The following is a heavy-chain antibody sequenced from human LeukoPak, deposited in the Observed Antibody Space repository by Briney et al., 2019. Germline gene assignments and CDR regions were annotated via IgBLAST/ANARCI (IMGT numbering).Heavy chain of an antibody. CDR2: INPDGSEK. CDR1: GFTFSSHR. J-gene: IGHJ5*02. D-gene: IGHD3-16*01. V-gene: IGHV3-7*01. CDR3: ASQSYARFDP. Sequence: GGCLRLSCAASGFTFSSHRMSWVRQAPGKGLEWVANINPDGSEKNYVDSVRGRFTISRDNAKNSLDLQMNSLRVEDTAVYYCASQSYARFDPWGQGTLVTVSS.